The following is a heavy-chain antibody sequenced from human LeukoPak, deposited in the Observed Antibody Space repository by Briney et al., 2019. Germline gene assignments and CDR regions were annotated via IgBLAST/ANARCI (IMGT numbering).Heavy chain of an antibody. J-gene: IGHJ4*02. D-gene: IGHD3-10*01. Sequence: SETLSLTCAVYGGSFSGYYWSWIRQPPGKGLEWIGEINHSGSTNYNPSLKSRVTISVDTSKNQFSLKLSSVTAADTAVYYCAIGSMVRGVMTQWGQGTLVTVSS. CDR3: AIGSMVRGVMTQ. CDR1: GGSFSGYY. V-gene: IGHV4-34*01. CDR2: INHSGST.